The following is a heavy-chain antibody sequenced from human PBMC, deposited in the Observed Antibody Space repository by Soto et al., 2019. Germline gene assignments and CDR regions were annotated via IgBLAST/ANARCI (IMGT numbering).Heavy chain of an antibody. J-gene: IGHJ4*02. V-gene: IGHV3-74*01. CDR1: GFIFSNYW. CDR2: INNDGSNT. CDR3: VLTHAAY. Sequence: GGSLRLSCAASGFIFSNYWIHWVRQAPGKGLVWVAGINNDGSNTNYADFVKGRFTIFRDNAKNTLYLQMNSLRAEDTAVYYCVLTHAAYWGQGALVTVSS. D-gene: IGHD2-15*01.